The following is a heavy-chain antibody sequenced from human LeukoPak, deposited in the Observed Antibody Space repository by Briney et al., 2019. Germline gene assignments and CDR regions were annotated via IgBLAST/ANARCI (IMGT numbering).Heavy chain of an antibody. J-gene: IGHJ2*01. D-gene: IGHD4-17*01. CDR2: IYHSGST. CDR3: ARDPMTTARSGYFDL. V-gene: IGHV4-30-2*01. CDR1: GGSISSGGYS. Sequence: SETLSLTCAVSGGSISSGGYSWSWIRQPPGKGLEWIGYIYHSGSTYYNPSLKSRVTISVDRSKNQFSLKLSSVTAADTAVYYCARDPMTTARSGYFDLWGRGTLVTVSS.